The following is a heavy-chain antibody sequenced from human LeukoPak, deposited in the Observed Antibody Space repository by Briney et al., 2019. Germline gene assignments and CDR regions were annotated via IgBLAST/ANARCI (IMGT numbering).Heavy chain of an antibody. Sequence: SETLSLTCTVSGGSISSYYWSWIRQPPGKGLEWIGYIYYSGSTNYNPSLKSRVTISVDTSKNQFSLELSSVTAADTAVYYCARGGYSYGTFDYWGQGTLVTVSS. V-gene: IGHV4-59*08. CDR1: GGSISSYY. D-gene: IGHD5-18*01. J-gene: IGHJ4*02. CDR2: IYYSGST. CDR3: ARGGYSYGTFDY.